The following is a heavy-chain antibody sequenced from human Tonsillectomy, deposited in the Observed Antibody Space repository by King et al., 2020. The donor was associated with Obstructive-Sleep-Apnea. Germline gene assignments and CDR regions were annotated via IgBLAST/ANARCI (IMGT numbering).Heavy chain of an antibody. CDR2: ISISSSAT. Sequence: VQLVESGGGLVQPGGSLRLSCAVSGFTFSSHSMNWVRQAPGKGLEWLSYISISSSATSYADSVKGRFTIARDNAKNSLFLQMNSLRADDTVVYYCARPHDYGVGGGYDGFDIWGQGTMVTVSS. V-gene: IGHV3-48*04. D-gene: IGHD4-17*01. CDR3: ARPHDYGVGGGYDGFDI. CDR1: GFTFSSHS. J-gene: IGHJ3*02.